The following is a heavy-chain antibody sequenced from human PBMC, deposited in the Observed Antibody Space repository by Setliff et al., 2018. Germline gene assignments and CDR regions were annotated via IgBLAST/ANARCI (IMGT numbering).Heavy chain of an antibody. CDR1: GASISTTYYY. J-gene: IGHJ4*02. V-gene: IGHV4-39*07. Sequence: SETLSLTCSVSGASISTTYYYWDWIRQSPERGLEWIGTIYQNGITYYNPSVKSRVTISVDKSKNQFSLKLTSVTVADSAVYYCARDRSDGLDSFDYWGQGAQVTVSS. D-gene: IGHD6-6*01. CDR3: ARDRSDGLDSFDY. CDR2: IYQNGIT.